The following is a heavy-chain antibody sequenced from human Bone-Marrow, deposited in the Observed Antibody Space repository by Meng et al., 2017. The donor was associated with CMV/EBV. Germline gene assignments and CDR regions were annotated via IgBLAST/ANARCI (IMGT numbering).Heavy chain of an antibody. V-gene: IGHV3-21*01. Sequence: GESLKISCAASGFTFSSYSMNWVRRAPGKGLEWVSSISSSSSYIFYANSVKGRFTISRDNAKSSLYLQMNSLRAEDTAVYYCARDEGSSFSYYSYDMDVWGQGTTVTVSS. CDR3: ARDEGSSFSYYSYDMDV. CDR2: ISSSSSYI. D-gene: IGHD6-6*01. CDR1: GFTFSSYS. J-gene: IGHJ6*02.